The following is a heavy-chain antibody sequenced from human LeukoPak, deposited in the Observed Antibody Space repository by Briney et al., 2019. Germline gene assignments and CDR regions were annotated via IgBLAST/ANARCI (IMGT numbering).Heavy chain of an antibody. J-gene: IGHJ6*02. D-gene: IGHD2-15*01. CDR2: IYYSGST. Sequence: TSETLSLTCTVSGGSISSYYWSWIRQPPGKGLEWIGYIYYSGSTNYNPSLKSRVTISVDTSKNQFSLKLSSVTAADTAVYYCARDGRCSGGSCYYYYGMDVWGQGTTVTVSS. V-gene: IGHV4-59*01. CDR1: GGSISSYY. CDR3: ARDGRCSGGSCYYYYGMDV.